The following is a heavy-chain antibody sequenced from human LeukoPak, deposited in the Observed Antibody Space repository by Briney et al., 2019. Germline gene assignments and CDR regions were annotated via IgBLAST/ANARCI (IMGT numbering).Heavy chain of an antibody. Sequence: PSETLSLTCTVSRGSISSSSHYWGWVRQPPGRGLEWVGSVYYSGITHYNPSLKSRVTISVDTSKNQFSLKLSSATAADTAVYYCERHNMAYCSGGSCLRVTSSWFDPWGQGTLVTVSS. CDR3: ERHNMAYCSGGSCLRVTSSWFDP. V-gene: IGHV4-39*01. J-gene: IGHJ5*02. D-gene: IGHD2-15*01. CDR2: VYYSGIT. CDR1: RGSISSSSHY.